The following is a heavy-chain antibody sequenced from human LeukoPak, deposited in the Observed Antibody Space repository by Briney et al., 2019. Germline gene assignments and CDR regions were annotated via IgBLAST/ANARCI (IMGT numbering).Heavy chain of an antibody. CDR2: INPNSGGT. Sequence: AASVKVSCKASGYTFTGYYMHWVRQAPGQGLEWMGWINPNSGGTNYAQKFQGRVTMTRDTSISTAYMELSRLRSDDTAVYYCETMVRGVSYDAFDIWGQGTTVTVSS. V-gene: IGHV1-2*02. D-gene: IGHD3-10*01. J-gene: IGHJ3*02. CDR1: GYTFTGYY. CDR3: ETMVRGVSYDAFDI.